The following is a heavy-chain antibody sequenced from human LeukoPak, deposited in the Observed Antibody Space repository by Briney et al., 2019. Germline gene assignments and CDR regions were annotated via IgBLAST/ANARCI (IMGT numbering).Heavy chain of an antibody. D-gene: IGHD6-13*01. CDR3: AKYSSSWYYFDY. V-gene: IGHV3-43*02. CDR2: ISGDGGST. J-gene: IGHJ4*02. Sequence: GGSLRLSCAASGFTFDDYAMHWVRQAPGKGLEWVSHISGDGGSTYYADSVKGRFTISRDNSKNSLYLQMNSLRTEDTALYYCAKYSSSWYYFDYWGQGTLVTVSS. CDR1: GFTFDDYA.